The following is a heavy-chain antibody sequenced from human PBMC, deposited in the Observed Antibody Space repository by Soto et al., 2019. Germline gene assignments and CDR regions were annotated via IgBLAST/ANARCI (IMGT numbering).Heavy chain of an antibody. CDR3: ATMVRGVRGYYFDY. D-gene: IGHD3-10*01. V-gene: IGHV1-69*02. J-gene: IGHJ4*02. CDR1: GGTFSSYT. Sequence: QVQLVQSGAEVKKPGSSVKVSCKASGGTFSSYTISWVRQAPGQGLEWMGRIIPILGIANYAQKFQGRVTITADKSTSTADMELSSLRSEDTAVYYYATMVRGVRGYYFDYWGQGTLVTVSS. CDR2: IIPILGIA.